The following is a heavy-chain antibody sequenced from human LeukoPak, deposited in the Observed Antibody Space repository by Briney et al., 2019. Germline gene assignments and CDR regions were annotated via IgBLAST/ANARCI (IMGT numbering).Heavy chain of an antibody. D-gene: IGHD6-19*01. V-gene: IGHV1-46*01. CDR1: GGTFSNYA. J-gene: IGHJ4*02. CDR2: INPSGGST. Sequence: ASVKVSCRASGGTFSNYAISWVRQAPGQGLEWMGIINPSGGSTSYAQKFQGRVTMTRDMSTSTVYMELSSLRSDDTAVYYCARVGPKTGYSSGWYLGDPDETHPGLDYWGQGTLVTVSS. CDR3: ARVGPKTGYSSGWYLGDPDETHPGLDY.